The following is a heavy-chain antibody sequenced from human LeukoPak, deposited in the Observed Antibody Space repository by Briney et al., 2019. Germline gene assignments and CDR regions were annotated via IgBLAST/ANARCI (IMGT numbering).Heavy chain of an antibody. CDR3: AREQIGGNSFDAFDV. CDR2: ISYDGSKK. D-gene: IGHD4-23*01. V-gene: IGHV3-30*04. Sequence: QPGRSLRLSCAASGFTFSSYAMHWVRQAPGKGLEWVAVISYDGSKKYYADSVKGRFTISRDNSKNTLYLQMNSLRAEDTAVYSCAREQIGGNSFDAFDVWGQGTMVTVSS. CDR1: GFTFSSYA. J-gene: IGHJ3*01.